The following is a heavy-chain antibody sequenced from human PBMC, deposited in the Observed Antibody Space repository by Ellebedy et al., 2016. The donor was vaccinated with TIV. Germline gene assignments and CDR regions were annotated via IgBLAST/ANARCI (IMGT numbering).Heavy chain of an antibody. V-gene: IGHV3-53*01. CDR2: IYSGGDGGDT. Sequence: PGGSLRLSCAASGFTVSSNHMNWVRQAPGKGLEWVSVIYSGGDGGDTYYADSVKGRFTISRDNSKNTLYLQMNSLRAEDTAVYYCARDAAGNGGKLDYWGQGALVTVSS. CDR1: GFTVSSNH. J-gene: IGHJ4*02. D-gene: IGHD4-23*01. CDR3: ARDAAGNGGKLDY.